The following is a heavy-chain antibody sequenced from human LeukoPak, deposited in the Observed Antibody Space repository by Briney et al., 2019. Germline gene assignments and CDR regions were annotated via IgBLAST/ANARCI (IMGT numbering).Heavy chain of an antibody. D-gene: IGHD5-24*01. J-gene: IGHJ4*02. V-gene: IGHV4-39*01. CDR2: ISSSGST. CDR3: ARHLSQGDGNKRGYDF. Sequence: SETLSLTCTVSGGSISSRPYDWGWIRQPPGKGLEYIGSISSSGSTYYNPSLQSRVTISVDASKNQFSLNLGSVTAAETAVYYCARHLSQGDGNKRGYDFWGQGTLVTVSS. CDR1: GGSISSRPYD.